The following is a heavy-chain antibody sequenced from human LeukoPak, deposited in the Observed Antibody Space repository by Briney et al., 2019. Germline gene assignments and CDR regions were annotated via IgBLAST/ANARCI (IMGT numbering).Heavy chain of an antibody. J-gene: IGHJ4*02. D-gene: IGHD2-2*01. CDR3: AREHQLLYLDY. CDR2: IYSGGST. CDR1: GFTVSSNY. Sequence: GGSLRLSCAASGFTVSSNYMSWVRQAPGKGLEWVSVIYSGGSTYYADSVKGRFTISRDNSKNTLYLQMNSLRAEDTAVYYCAREHQLLYLDYWGQGTLSPSPQ. V-gene: IGHV3-66*02.